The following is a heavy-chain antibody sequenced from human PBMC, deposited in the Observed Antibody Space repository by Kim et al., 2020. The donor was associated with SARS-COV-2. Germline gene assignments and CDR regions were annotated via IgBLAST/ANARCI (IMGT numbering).Heavy chain of an antibody. CDR2: IYTSGRT. J-gene: IGHJ4*02. CDR1: GDSLSSDY. CDR3: ASALGH. V-gene: IGHV4-4*07. D-gene: IGHD3-16*02. Sequence: SETLSLTCTVSGDSLSSDYWSWNRQPAGKGLEWIGRIYTSGRTNYNPSLQSRVTMSVDMSKNQFSLKLSSGTAADTAVYYCASALGHWGQGNRVTVSS.